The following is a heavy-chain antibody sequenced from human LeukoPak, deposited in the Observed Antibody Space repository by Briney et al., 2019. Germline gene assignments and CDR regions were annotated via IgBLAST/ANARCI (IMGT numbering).Heavy chain of an antibody. J-gene: IGHJ5*02. V-gene: IGHV4-38-2*02. CDR1: GYSISSGYY. CDR3: ARVRVATINMNWFDP. Sequence: SETLSLTCTVSGYSISSGYYWGWIRQPPGKGLEWIGSIYHSGSTYYNPSLKSRVTISVDTSKNQFSLKLSSVTAADTAVYYCARVRVATINMNWFDPWGQGTLVTVSS. D-gene: IGHD5-12*01. CDR2: IYHSGST.